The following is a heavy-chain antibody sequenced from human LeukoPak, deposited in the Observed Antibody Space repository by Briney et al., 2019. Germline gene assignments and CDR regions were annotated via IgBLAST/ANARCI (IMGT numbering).Heavy chain of an antibody. CDR2: IYHSGST. Sequence: SETLSLTCTVSGYSISGGYYWGWIRQPPGKGLEWIGSIYHSGSTYYNPSLKSRVTISVDTSKNQFSLKLSSVTAADTAVYYCARDQSGGGYDYWGQGTLVTVSS. V-gene: IGHV4-38-2*02. CDR1: GYSISGGYY. J-gene: IGHJ4*02. CDR3: ARDQSGGGYDY. D-gene: IGHD5-18*01.